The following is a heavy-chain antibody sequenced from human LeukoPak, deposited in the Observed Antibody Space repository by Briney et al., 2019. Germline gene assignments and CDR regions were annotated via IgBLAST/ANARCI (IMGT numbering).Heavy chain of an antibody. J-gene: IGHJ4*02. V-gene: IGHV1-2*04. CDR3: ARETGTMRRYFDY. CDR2: INPNSGGT. Sequence: ASVTVSCKASGYTFTGYYIHWVRQAPGQGPEWMGWINPNSGGTNYAQKFQGWVTMTRDTSISTAYMELSRLTSDDTAVYYCARETGTMRRYFDYWGQGTLVTVSS. CDR1: GYTFTGYY. D-gene: IGHD1-7*01.